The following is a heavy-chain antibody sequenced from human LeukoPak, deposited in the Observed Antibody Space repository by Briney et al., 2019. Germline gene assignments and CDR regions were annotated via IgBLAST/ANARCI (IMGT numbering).Heavy chain of an antibody. CDR2: IYYSGST. V-gene: IGHV4-59*01. J-gene: IGHJ6*02. CDR3: ARDGPTYGMDV. CDR1: GGSISSYY. Sequence: SSETLSLTCTVSGGSISSYYRSWIRQPPGKGLEWIGYIYYSGSTNYNPSLKSRVTISVDTSKNQFSLKLSSVTAADTAVYYCARDGPTYGMDVWGQGTTVTVSS.